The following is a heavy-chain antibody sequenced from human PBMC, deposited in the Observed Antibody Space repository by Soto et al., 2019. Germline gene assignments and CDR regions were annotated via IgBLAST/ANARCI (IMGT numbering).Heavy chain of an antibody. CDR3: ASLYYDSSGYFHRVDY. CDR1: GFTFTSYS. CDR2: ISSRSSYI. Sequence: GRSLRLPCAASGFTFTSYSMNWVRQGPGKGLEWVSSISSRSSYIYYADSVKGRFTSSRDNAKNSLYLQMNSLRAEDTAVYYCASLYYDSSGYFHRVDYWGQGT. J-gene: IGHJ4*02. D-gene: IGHD3-22*01. V-gene: IGHV3-21*01.